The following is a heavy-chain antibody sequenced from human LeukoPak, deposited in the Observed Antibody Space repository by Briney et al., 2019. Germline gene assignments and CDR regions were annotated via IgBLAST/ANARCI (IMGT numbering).Heavy chain of an antibody. J-gene: IGHJ4*02. CDR2: ISAYNGNT. CDR3: ARDPPQSQFTNDY. D-gene: IGHD2-8*01. CDR1: GYTFTSYG. V-gene: IGHV1-18*01. Sequence: ASVKVSCKASGYTFTSYGISWVRQAPGQGLEWMGWISAYNGNTNYAQKLQGRVTMTTDTSTSTAYVELRSLRSDDTAVYYCARDPPQSQFTNDYWGQGTLVTVSS.